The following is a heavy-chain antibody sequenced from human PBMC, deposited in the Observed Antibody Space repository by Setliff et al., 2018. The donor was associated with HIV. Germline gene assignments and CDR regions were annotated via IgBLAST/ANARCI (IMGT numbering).Heavy chain of an antibody. CDR3: SRSGRPSDEYVWFDP. J-gene: IGHJ5*02. V-gene: IGHV3-49*03. Sequence: GGSLRLSCTTSGFTFGDYPMGWFRQAPGKGLEWVSFIRTKAYGGTTEYAASVEGRFTMSRDDSKSIAYLHMNILKIEDTAVYYCSRSGRPSDEYVWFDPWGQGTLVTVSS. CDR1: GFTFGDYP. CDR2: IRTKAYGGTT. D-gene: IGHD2-15*01.